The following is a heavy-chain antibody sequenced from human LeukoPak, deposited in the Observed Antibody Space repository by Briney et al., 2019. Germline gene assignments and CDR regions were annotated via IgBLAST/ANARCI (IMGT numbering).Heavy chain of an antibody. CDR3: ARGRGSGSYDFDY. J-gene: IGHJ4*02. Sequence: GASVKVSCKASGDTFSSYAISWVRQAPGQGLEWMGGIIPIFGTANYAQKFQGRVTITTDESTSTAYMELSSLRSEDTAVYYCARGRGSGSYDFDYWGQGTLVTVSS. CDR2: IIPIFGTA. V-gene: IGHV1-69*05. D-gene: IGHD3-10*01. CDR1: GDTFSSYA.